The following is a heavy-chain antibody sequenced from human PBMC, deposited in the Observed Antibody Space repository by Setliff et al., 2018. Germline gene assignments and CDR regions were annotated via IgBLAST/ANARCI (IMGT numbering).Heavy chain of an antibody. J-gene: IGHJ1*01. D-gene: IGHD3-9*01. V-gene: IGHV3-72*01. CDR1: GFTFSDHY. CDR3: VDSGNPSRAEHFQN. Sequence: GGSLRLSCAVSGFTFSDHYMDWVRQAPGKGLEWVARTRDRASGHTTEYAASVNGRFTVSRDDSNHLVYLQMNNLKSEDTAVYYCVDSGNPSRAEHFQNWGHGSLVTVSS. CDR2: TRDRASGHTT.